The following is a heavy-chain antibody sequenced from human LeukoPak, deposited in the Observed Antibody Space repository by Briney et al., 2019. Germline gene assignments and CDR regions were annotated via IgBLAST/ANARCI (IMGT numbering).Heavy chain of an antibody. V-gene: IGHV4-59*12. J-gene: IGHJ1*01. CDR1: GGSISSYY. D-gene: IGHD6-13*01. Sequence: KASETLSLTCTVSGGSISSYYWSWIRQPPGKGLEWIGEIYHSGSTNYNPSLKSRVTISVDKSKNQFSLKLSSVTAADTAVYYCARDGPYSSSWAAEYFQHWGQGTLVTVSS. CDR2: IYHSGST. CDR3: ARDGPYSSSWAAEYFQH.